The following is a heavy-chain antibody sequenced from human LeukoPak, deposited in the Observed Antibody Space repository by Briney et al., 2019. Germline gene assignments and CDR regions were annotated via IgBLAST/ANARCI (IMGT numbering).Heavy chain of an antibody. Sequence: ASVKVSCKASGYTFTSYNVTWVRQAPDQRLEWVGWISTYNGNTNYVQNLQGRVTMITDAFTNTAYMELRDLRSDDTAVYYCARSSGIMGPTTPDYWGQGTLVAVSS. J-gene: IGHJ4*02. V-gene: IGHV1-18*01. D-gene: IGHD6-19*01. CDR1: GYTFTSYN. CDR2: ISTYNGNT. CDR3: ARSSGIMGPTTPDY.